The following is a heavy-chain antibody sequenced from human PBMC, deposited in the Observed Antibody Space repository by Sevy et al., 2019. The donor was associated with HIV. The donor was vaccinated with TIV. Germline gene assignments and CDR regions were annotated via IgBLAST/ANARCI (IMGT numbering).Heavy chain of an antibody. Sequence: GGFLRLSCAASGFTFSSYAMSWVRQAPGKGLEWVSAISGSGGSTYYADSVKGRFTISRDNSKNTLYLQMNSLRAEDTAVYYCAKDSHIVGATTFDYWGQGTLVTVSS. D-gene: IGHD1-26*01. CDR3: AKDSHIVGATTFDY. J-gene: IGHJ4*02. CDR1: GFTFSSYA. CDR2: ISGSGGST. V-gene: IGHV3-23*01.